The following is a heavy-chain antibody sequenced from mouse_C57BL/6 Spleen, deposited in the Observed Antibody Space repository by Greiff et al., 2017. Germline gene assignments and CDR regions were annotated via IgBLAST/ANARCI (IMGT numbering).Heavy chain of an antibody. CDR1: GYTFTDYY. J-gene: IGHJ4*01. Sequence: VQLQQSGPELVKPGASVKISCKASGYTFTDYYMNWVKQSHGKSLEWIGDINPNNGGTSYNQKFKGKATLTVDKSSSTAYMELRSLTSEDSAVYYCARYGTTVVATRAMDYWGQGTSVTVSS. CDR3: ARYGTTVVATRAMDY. D-gene: IGHD1-1*01. CDR2: INPNNGGT. V-gene: IGHV1-26*01.